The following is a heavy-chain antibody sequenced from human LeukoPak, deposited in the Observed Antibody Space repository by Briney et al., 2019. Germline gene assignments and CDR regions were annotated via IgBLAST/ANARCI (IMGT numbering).Heavy chain of an antibody. CDR1: GGSFSGYY. Sequence: PSETLSLTCAVYGGSFSGYYWSWIRQPPGKGLEWIGEINHGGSTNYNPSLKSRVTISVDTSKNQFSLKLSSVTAADTAVYYCARWAVADPDYWGQGTLVTVSS. J-gene: IGHJ4*02. D-gene: IGHD6-19*01. CDR3: ARWAVADPDY. CDR2: INHGGST. V-gene: IGHV4-34*01.